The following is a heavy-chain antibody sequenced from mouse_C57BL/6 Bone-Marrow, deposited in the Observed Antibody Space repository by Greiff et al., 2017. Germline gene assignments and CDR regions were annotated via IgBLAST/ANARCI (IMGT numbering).Heavy chain of an antibody. J-gene: IGHJ4*01. CDR1: GYTFTSYW. Sequence: VQLQQSGAELVKPGASVKLSCKASGYTFTSYWMHWVKQRPGQGLEWIGMIHPNSGSTNYNEKFKSKATLTVDKSSSTAYMQLSSLTSEDSAVYYCPYDYDAAYYAMDYWGQGTSVTVSS. CDR2: IHPNSGST. CDR3: PYDYDAAYYAMDY. V-gene: IGHV1-64*01. D-gene: IGHD2-4*01.